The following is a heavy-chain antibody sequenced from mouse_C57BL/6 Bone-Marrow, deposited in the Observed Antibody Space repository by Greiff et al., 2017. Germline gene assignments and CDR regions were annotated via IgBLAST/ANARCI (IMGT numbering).Heavy chain of an antibody. D-gene: IGHD2-10*01. CDR3: ARSTYYGNYGAWFAY. J-gene: IGHJ3*01. CDR1: GYTFTDYN. CDR2: INPNNGGT. Sequence: VQLKQSGPELVKPGASVKIPCKASGYTFTDYNMDWVKQSHGKSLEWIGDINPNNGGTIYNQKFKGKATLTVDKSSSTAYMELRSLTSEDTAVYYCARSTYYGNYGAWFAYWGQGTLVTVSA. V-gene: IGHV1-18*01.